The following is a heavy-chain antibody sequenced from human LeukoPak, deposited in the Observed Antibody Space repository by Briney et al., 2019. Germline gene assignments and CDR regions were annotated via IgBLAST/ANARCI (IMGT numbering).Heavy chain of an antibody. J-gene: IGHJ3*02. CDR3: ARAGVPGDYGGVAFDI. CDR1: GFTFSSYE. Sequence: PGGSLRLSCAASGFTFSSYEMNWVRQAPGKRLEWVSYISSSGSTIYYADSVKGRFTISRDNAKNSLYLQMNSLRAEDTAVYYCARAGVPGDYGGVAFDIWGQGTMVTVSP. CDR2: ISSSGSTI. D-gene: IGHD4-17*01. V-gene: IGHV3-48*03.